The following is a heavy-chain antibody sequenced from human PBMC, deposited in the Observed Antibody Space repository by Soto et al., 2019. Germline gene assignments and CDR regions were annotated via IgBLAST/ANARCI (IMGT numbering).Heavy chain of an antibody. V-gene: IGHV3-21*01. CDR1: GFTFSSYT. D-gene: IGHD1-7*01. CDR3: ARGSITGTTY. Sequence: GGSLRLSCSASGFTFSSYTMYWVRQAPGKGLEWVSSISSSSSYIYYADSVKGRFTISRDNAKNSLYLQMNSLRAEDTAVYYCARGSITGTTYWGQGTLVTVSS. CDR2: ISSSSSYI. J-gene: IGHJ4*02.